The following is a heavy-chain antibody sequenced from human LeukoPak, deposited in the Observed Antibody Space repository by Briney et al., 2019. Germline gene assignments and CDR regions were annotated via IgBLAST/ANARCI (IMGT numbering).Heavy chain of an antibody. CDR2: VYYSGNT. J-gene: IGHJ4*02. Sequence: SETLSLTCTVSGGSISTSSYYWGWSRQPPGKGLEGIGSVYYSGNTYYNPSLRSRVTISLDTSKNQFSLNLRSVTAPATPLYYSVATPDGANAPAPDHRGQGTLLTVSS. CDR3: VATPDGANAPAPDH. CDR1: GGSISTSSYY. D-gene: IGHD4/OR15-4a*01. V-gene: IGHV4-39*07.